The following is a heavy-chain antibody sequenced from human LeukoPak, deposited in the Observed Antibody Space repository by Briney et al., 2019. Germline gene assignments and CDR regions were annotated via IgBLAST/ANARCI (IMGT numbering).Heavy chain of an antibody. Sequence: SETLSLTCFVSGDSITFYSWNWIRQSAGKGLEWIGRIYPGGSAHYHPSLKSRVTMSIDASKNQFSLRLSSVTAADTAVYYCARMYYYDSSGYYYNPVYYFDYWGQGTLVTVSS. CDR1: GDSITFYS. CDR3: ARMYYYDSSGYYYNPVYYFDY. CDR2: IYPGGSA. J-gene: IGHJ4*02. D-gene: IGHD3-22*01. V-gene: IGHV4-4*07.